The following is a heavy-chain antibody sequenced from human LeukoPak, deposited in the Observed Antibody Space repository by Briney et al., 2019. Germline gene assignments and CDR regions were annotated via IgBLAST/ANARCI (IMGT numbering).Heavy chain of an antibody. Sequence: GGSLRLSCAASGFTFSSYSMNWVRQAPGKGLEWVSYISSSSSTIYYADSVKGRFTISRDNAKNSLYLQMNSLRAEDTAVYYCARDQGSYYYDSSGYYMDVWGKGTTVTVSS. D-gene: IGHD3-22*01. V-gene: IGHV3-48*01. J-gene: IGHJ6*03. CDR2: ISSSSSTI. CDR3: ARDQGSYYYDSSGYYMDV. CDR1: GFTFSSYS.